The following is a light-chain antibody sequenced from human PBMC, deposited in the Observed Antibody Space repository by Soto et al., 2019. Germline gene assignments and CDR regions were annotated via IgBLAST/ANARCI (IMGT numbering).Light chain of an antibody. CDR1: QSISSW. CDR3: QQYNSIRWT. J-gene: IGKJ1*01. Sequence: DIQMTQSPSTLSASVGDRVTITCRASQSISSWLAWYQQKPGKAPKLLIYDASSLESGVPSRFSGSGSGTEFTLTISSLQPDDFATYYCQQYNSIRWTFCQGTKVEIK. V-gene: IGKV1-5*01. CDR2: DAS.